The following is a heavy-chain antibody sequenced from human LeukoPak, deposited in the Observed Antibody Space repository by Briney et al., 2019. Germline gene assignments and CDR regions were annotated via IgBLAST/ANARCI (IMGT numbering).Heavy chain of an antibody. Sequence: GGSPRLSCAASGFTFSSNDMNWVRQAPGKGLEWVSAISGSGGSSFYADSVKGRFTISRDNSKNTLYLQMNSLRAEDTAVYYCAKDASYSSSWYPAYYYYYMDVWGKGTTVTISS. J-gene: IGHJ6*03. CDR2: ISGSGGSS. CDR1: GFTFSSND. CDR3: AKDASYSSSWYPAYYYYYMDV. V-gene: IGHV3-23*01. D-gene: IGHD6-13*01.